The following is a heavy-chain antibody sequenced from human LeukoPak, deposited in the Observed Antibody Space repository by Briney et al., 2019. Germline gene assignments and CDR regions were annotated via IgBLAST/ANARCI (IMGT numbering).Heavy chain of an antibody. Sequence: VASVKVSCKASGGTFSSYAISWVRQAPGQGLEWMGGIIPIFGTANYAQKFQGRVTITTDESTSTAYMGLSSLRSEDTAVYYCARAGRGREYYYYYMDVWGKGTTVTVSS. CDR3: ARAGRGREYYYYYMDV. CDR1: GGTFSSYA. V-gene: IGHV1-69*05. CDR2: IIPIFGTA. J-gene: IGHJ6*03. D-gene: IGHD1-14*01.